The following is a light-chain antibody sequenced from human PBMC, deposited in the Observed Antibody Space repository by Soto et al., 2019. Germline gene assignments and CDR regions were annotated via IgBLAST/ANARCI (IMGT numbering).Light chain of an antibody. Sequence: EIFMTQSPATLSVSRGEIATLSWRASQSVSSNLAWYQQKPGQAPRLLIYGASTRATGIPARFSGSGSGTEFTLTISSLQSEDFAVYYCQQYNNWPPITFGQGTRLEIK. CDR2: GAS. CDR3: QQYNNWPPIT. CDR1: QSVSSN. J-gene: IGKJ5*01. V-gene: IGKV3-15*01.